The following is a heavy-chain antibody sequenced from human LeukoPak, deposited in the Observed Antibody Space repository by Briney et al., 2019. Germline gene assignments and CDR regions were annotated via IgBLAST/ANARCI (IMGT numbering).Heavy chain of an antibody. D-gene: IGHD6-13*01. CDR3: AKGQYSSSWSHFDY. Sequence: GGSLRLSCAASGFTFDDYAMHWVRQAPGQGLEWVSGISWNSGSIGYADSVKGRFTISRDNAKNSLYLQMNSLRAEDTALYYCAKGQYSSSWSHFDYWGQGTLVTVSS. J-gene: IGHJ4*02. CDR1: GFTFDDYA. CDR2: ISWNSGSI. V-gene: IGHV3-9*01.